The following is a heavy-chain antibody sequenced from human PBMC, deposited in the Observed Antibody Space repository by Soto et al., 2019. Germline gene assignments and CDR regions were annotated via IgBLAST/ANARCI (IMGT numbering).Heavy chain of an antibody. CDR1: GGSINSSSYF. V-gene: IGHV4-39*01. CDR3: ARHYSSGSRNWFDP. J-gene: IGHJ5*02. CDR2: IYYSGST. D-gene: IGHD6-19*01. Sequence: SETLSLTCSVSGGSINSSSYFWGWVRQPPGKGLEWIGSIYYSGSTYYNPSLRSRVTISADTSKNQFSLKLSSVTAADTAVFYCARHYSSGSRNWFDPWGQGTLVTVSS.